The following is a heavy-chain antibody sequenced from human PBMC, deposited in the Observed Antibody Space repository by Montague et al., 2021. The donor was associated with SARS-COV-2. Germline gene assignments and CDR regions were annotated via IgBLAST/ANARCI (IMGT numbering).Heavy chain of an antibody. Sequence: SLRLSCAASGFTFSSYAMHWVRQAPGKGLEWVAVISYDGSNKYYADSVKGRFTISRDNSKNTLYLQMNSLRAEDTAVYYCARDYSCVPGSYYHYFDYWGQGTLVPVSS. V-gene: IGHV3-30-3*01. D-gene: IGHD3-10*01. J-gene: IGHJ4*02. CDR2: ISYDGSNK. CDR3: ARDYSCVPGSYYHYFDY. CDR1: GFTFSSYA.